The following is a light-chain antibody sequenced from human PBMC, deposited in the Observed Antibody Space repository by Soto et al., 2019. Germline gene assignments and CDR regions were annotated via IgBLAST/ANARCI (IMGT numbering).Light chain of an antibody. J-gene: IGLJ3*02. V-gene: IGLV1-44*01. Sequence: QSVLTQPPSLCGTPGQRVTISCSGSNSNIGRYSVNWYQHFPGTAPKILIYSDDERPSGVPDRFSGSKSGTSASLAISGLQSEDEAEDYCAAWDDNLNGPLFGGGTKLTVL. CDR3: AAWDDNLNGPL. CDR2: SDD. CDR1: NSNIGRYS.